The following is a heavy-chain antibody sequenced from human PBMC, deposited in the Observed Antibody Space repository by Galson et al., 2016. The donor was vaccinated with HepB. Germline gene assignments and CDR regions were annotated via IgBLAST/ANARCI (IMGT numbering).Heavy chain of an antibody. D-gene: IGHD2-21*02. J-gene: IGHJ4*02. CDR2: ISGSSSFI. CDR1: GFTFSGYG. V-gene: IGHV3-21*01. Sequence: LRLSCAASGFTFSGYGMNWVRQAPGKGLEWVSAISGSSSFIYYVESVRGRFTISRDNAKNSVYLQMDSLRAEDTAVYYCARGAGTVMTVIYFDYWGQGAPVTVSS. CDR3: ARGAGTVMTVIYFDY.